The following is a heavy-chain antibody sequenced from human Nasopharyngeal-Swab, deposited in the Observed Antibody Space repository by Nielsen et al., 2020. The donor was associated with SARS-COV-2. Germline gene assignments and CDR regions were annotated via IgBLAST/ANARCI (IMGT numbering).Heavy chain of an antibody. CDR2: IKSKTDGGTT. D-gene: IGHD3-22*01. CDR1: GFTFSNAW. J-gene: IGHJ4*02. V-gene: IGHV3-15*01. CDR3: TTDWDYSYHDY. Sequence: GGSLRLSCAAFGFTFSNAWMSWVRQAPGKGLEWVGRIKSKTDGGTTDYAAPVKGRFTISRDDSKNTLYLQMNSLKTEDTAVYYCTTDWDYSYHDYWGQGTLVTVSS.